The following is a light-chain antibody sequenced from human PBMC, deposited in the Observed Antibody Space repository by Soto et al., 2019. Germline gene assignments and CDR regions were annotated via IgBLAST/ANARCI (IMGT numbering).Light chain of an antibody. Sequence: IVLTQSPGTLSLSPGERATLSCRASQSGDSNYLAWYQQKPGQAPRLLIYDASNRATGIPARFSGSGSGTDFTLTISSLEPEDFAVYYCQQRSNWPPITFGQGTRLEIK. J-gene: IGKJ5*01. V-gene: IGKV3-11*01. CDR3: QQRSNWPPIT. CDR2: DAS. CDR1: QSGDSNY.